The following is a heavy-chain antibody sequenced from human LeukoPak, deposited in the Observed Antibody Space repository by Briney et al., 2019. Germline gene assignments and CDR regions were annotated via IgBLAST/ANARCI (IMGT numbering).Heavy chain of an antibody. Sequence: GGSLRLSCAASGFTFSSYAMSWVRQAPGKGLEWVGFIRSKAYGGTTEYAASVKGRFTISRDDSKSIAYLQMNSLKTEDTAVYYCTRGYGSGSYPTDYWGQGTLVTVSS. CDR2: IRSKAYGGTT. CDR3: TRGYGSGSYPTDY. V-gene: IGHV3-49*04. CDR1: GFTFSSYA. D-gene: IGHD3-10*01. J-gene: IGHJ4*02.